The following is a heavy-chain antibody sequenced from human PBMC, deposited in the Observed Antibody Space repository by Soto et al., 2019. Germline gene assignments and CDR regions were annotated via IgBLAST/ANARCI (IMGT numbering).Heavy chain of an antibody. D-gene: IGHD6-19*01. V-gene: IGHV4-59*01. Sequence: PETLSLTCTVSGGSISSYYWSWIRQPPGKGLEWIGYIYYSGSTNYNPSLKSRVTISVDTSKNQFSLKLSSVTAADTAVYYCARDRLGHSSGWEYFQHWGQGTLVTVSS. J-gene: IGHJ1*01. CDR3: ARDRLGHSSGWEYFQH. CDR1: GGSISSYY. CDR2: IYYSGST.